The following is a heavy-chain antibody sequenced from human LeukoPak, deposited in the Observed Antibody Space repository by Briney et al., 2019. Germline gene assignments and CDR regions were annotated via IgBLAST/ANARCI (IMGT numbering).Heavy chain of an antibody. CDR1: GVTSSNFA. CDR2: MSYDGIN. CDR3: ARDSWGFDF. V-gene: IGHV3-30*04. D-gene: IGHD7-27*01. Sequence: PGRSPRPSCAASGVTSSNFAMQPVRPAPGKGLEWVTMMSYDGINNHITTLKDPFTNSRDNSKSMVDLDKSNLKFEDTAVYYFARDSWGFDFWGQGTLVTVSS. J-gene: IGHJ4*02.